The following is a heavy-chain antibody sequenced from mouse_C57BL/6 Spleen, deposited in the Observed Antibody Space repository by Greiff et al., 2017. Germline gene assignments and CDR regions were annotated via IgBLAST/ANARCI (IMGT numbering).Heavy chain of an antibody. CDR2: IYPGDGDT. CDR1: GYAFSSSW. V-gene: IGHV1-82*01. Sequence: VKLMESGPELVKPGASVKISCKASGYAFSSSWMNWVKQRPGQGLEWIGRIYPGDGDTNYNGKFKGKATLTADKSSSTAYMQLSSLTSEDSAVYFCAGAMDYWGQGTSVTVSS. CDR3: AGAMDY. J-gene: IGHJ4*01.